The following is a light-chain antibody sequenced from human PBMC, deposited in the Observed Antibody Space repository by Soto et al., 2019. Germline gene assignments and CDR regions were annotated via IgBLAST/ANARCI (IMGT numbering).Light chain of an antibody. CDR3: RQSYTATGT. V-gene: IGKV1-39*01. CDR2: AAS. CDR1: QSSSSY. Sequence: DIQMTQGPSSLSASVGDRVTTTWRASQSSSSYVNWYQQKPGKAPKLLSDAASSLQRRGPSRCSGRGSETYFTLTSTSLQPADFATYYCRQSYTATGTFGQGTKVEIK. J-gene: IGKJ1*01.